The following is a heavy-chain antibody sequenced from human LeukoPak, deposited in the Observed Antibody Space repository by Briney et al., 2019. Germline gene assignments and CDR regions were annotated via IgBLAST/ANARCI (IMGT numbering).Heavy chain of an antibody. D-gene: IGHD4-17*01. J-gene: IGHJ4*02. V-gene: IGHV3-7*01. CDR3: ARDTDYGDSGLDY. CDR2: IKKDGSEK. Sequence: GGPLRLSCAASGFTFSNYGMHWVRQAPGKGLEWVANIKKDGSEKYYVDSVKGRFTISRDNAKNSLYLQMNSLRAEDTAVYYCARDTDYGDSGLDYWGQGTLVTVSS. CDR1: GFTFSNYG.